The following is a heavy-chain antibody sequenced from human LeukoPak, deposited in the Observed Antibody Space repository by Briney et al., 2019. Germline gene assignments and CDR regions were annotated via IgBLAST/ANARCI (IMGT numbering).Heavy chain of an antibody. CDR1: GGSISSYY. D-gene: IGHD3-22*01. V-gene: IGHV4-59*08. Sequence: SETLSLTCTVSGGSISSYYWSWIRQPPGKGLEWIGYIYYSGSTNYNPSLKSRVTISVDTSKNQFSLKLSSVTAADTAVYYCARDPPTYYYDSSGYYPTPSESFDYWGQGTLVTVSS. CDR3: ARDPPTYYYDSSGYYPTPSESFDY. CDR2: IYYSGST. J-gene: IGHJ4*02.